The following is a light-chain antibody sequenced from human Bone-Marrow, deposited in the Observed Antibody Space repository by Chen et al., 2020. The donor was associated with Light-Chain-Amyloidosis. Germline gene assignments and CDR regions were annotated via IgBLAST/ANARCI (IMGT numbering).Light chain of an antibody. Sequence: QSVLTQPPSVSGAPGQRVTLSCTGSSSNIGAGYDVHWYQHLPGTAPKLLIYGTSNRPSGVPARISGSKSGASASLAITGLQAEDEAEYSCQSFDRSLSGWVFGGGTKLTVL. CDR2: GTS. CDR3: QSFDRSLSGWV. V-gene: IGLV1-40*01. CDR1: SSNIGAGYD. J-gene: IGLJ3*02.